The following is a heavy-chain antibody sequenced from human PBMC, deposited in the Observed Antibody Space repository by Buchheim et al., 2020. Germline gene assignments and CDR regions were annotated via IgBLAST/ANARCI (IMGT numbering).Heavy chain of an antibody. Sequence: EVQLLESGGGLVQPGGSLRLSCAASGFTFSRNAMTWVRQAPGKGLEWVSCINHSGAATYYADSVKGRFTISRDSAKNTLFLQMNSLRADDSALYYCAKGSDTSCYSGLDYWGQGTL. J-gene: IGHJ4*02. CDR3: AKGSDTSCYSGLDY. CDR1: GFTFSRNA. CDR2: INHSGAAT. D-gene: IGHD2-15*01. V-gene: IGHV3-23*01.